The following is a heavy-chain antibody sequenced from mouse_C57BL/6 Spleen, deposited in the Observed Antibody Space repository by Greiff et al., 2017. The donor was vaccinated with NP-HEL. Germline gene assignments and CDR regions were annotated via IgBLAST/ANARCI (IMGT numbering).Heavy chain of an antibody. CDR1: GYTFTSYW. V-gene: IGHV1-69*01. CDR3: AITGGMDY. D-gene: IGHD1-1*01. J-gene: IGHJ4*01. CDR2: IDPSDSYT. Sequence: QVHVKQPGAELVMPGASVKLSCKASGYTFTSYWMHWVKQRPGQGLEWIGEIDPSDSYTNYNQKFKGKSTLTVDKSSSTAYMQLSSLTSEDSAVYYCAITGGMDYWGQGTSVTVSS.